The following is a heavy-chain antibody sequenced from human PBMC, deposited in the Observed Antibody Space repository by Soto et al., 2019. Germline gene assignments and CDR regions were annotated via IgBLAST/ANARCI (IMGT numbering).Heavy chain of an antibody. CDR2: IYYSGST. CDR1: GGSISSYY. Sequence: SETLSLTCAVSGGSISSYYWSWIRQSPGKGLEWIGYIYYSGSTKYNPSLKSRVTISVDTSKNQFSLKLSSVTAADTAVYYCARGRGDTAMAWYYWGQGTLVTVSS. CDR3: ARGRGDTAMAWYY. V-gene: IGHV4-59*01. J-gene: IGHJ4*02. D-gene: IGHD5-18*01.